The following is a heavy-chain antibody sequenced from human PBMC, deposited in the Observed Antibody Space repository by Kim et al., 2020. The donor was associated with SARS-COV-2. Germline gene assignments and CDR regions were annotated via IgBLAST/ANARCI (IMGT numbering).Heavy chain of an antibody. V-gene: IGHV3-23*01. J-gene: IGHJ4*02. CDR1: GFTFTNYP. D-gene: IGHD3-16*01. Sequence: GGSLRLSCAASGFTFTNYPMTWVRQAPGKGLEWVSIISGSGGTTYYADSIKGRFAISRDNSKNTLFLQMNSLRAEDTAIYYCAKAIRTTFHHFDSWGQGTLVTVSS. CDR2: ISGSGGTT. CDR3: AKAIRTTFHHFDS.